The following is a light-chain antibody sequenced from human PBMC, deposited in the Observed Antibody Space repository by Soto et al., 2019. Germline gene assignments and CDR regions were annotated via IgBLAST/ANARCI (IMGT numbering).Light chain of an antibody. J-gene: IGKJ5*01. CDR3: QHYGNSPPIT. Sequence: EIVLTQSPGTLSLSPGERATLSCRASQSISSRYLAWYQQKLGQAPRLLISGASSRATGIPDRFSGSGSGTDFTLTISRLEPEDFAVYYCQHYGNSPPITLGQGTRLEIK. CDR2: GAS. V-gene: IGKV3-20*01. CDR1: QSISSRY.